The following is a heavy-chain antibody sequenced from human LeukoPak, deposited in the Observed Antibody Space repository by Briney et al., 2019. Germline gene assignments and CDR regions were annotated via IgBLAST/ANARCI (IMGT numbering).Heavy chain of an antibody. J-gene: IGHJ4*02. Sequence: GGSLRLSCVASGFTFKNYAIHWVRQAPGKGLEWVSGLSRGGGATNYVDSVKGRFTISRDSSKKMVFLQMNSLKSEDTALYYCAKEQRIRHCSEGVCMEGYYFDYWGQGTPVTVSS. CDR2: LSRGGGAT. D-gene: IGHD2-15*01. V-gene: IGHV3-23*01. CDR3: AKEQRIRHCSEGVCMEGYYFDY. CDR1: GFTFKNYA.